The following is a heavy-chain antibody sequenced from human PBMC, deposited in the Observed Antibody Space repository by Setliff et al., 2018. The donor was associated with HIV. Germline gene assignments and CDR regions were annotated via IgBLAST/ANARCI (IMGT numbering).Heavy chain of an antibody. V-gene: IGHV3-15*01. D-gene: IGHD3-10*01. CDR3: TTNLPRPEALRQSGVDP. Sequence: GGSLRLSCAASGFTFSHAWMTWVRQAPGKGLEWVGRIKTKSDGETADYAAPVKGRFAISRDDSKNTLYLQMNSLKNEDTAVYYCTTNLPRPEALRQSGVDPWGQGALVTVSS. CDR2: IKTKSDGETA. CDR1: GFTFSHAW. J-gene: IGHJ5*02.